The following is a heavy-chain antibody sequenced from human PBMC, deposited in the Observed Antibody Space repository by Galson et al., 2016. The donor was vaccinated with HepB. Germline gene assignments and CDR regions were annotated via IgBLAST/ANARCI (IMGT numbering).Heavy chain of an antibody. D-gene: IGHD1-26*01. CDR3: ARGGGEWEVLRPWVNYYYAMGV. CDR2: ISSSSSTI. V-gene: IGHV3-48*02. Sequence: SLRLSCAASGFSFRTYTMNWVRQVPGKGLQWVSYISSSSSTIYYADSVRGRFTISRDNAKNSLYLQMNSLRDEDTAVYYCARGGGEWEVLRPWVNYYYAMGVWGQGTTVTVS. J-gene: IGHJ6*02. CDR1: GFSFRTYT.